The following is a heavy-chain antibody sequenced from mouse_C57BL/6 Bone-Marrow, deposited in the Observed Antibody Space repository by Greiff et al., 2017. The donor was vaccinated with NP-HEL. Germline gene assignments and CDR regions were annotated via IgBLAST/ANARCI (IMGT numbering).Heavy chain of an antibody. CDR1: GYTFTSYW. D-gene: IGHD1-1*01. CDR3: ARSRGLLRTRFAY. V-gene: IGHV1-64*01. CDR2: IHPNSGST. J-gene: IGHJ3*01. Sequence: VQLQQPGAELVKPGASVKLSCKASGYTFTSYWMHWVKQRPGQGLEWIGMIHPNSGSTNYNEKFKSKATLTVDKSSSTAYMQRSSLTSEDSAVYYCARSRGLLRTRFAYWGQGTLVTVSA.